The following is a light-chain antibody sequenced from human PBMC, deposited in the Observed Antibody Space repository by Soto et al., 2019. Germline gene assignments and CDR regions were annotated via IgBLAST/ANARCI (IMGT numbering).Light chain of an antibody. V-gene: IGLV1-51*01. CDR1: NXNIGNNY. CDR2: DIN. Sequence: QSVLTQPPSVSAAPGQKVTISCSGSNXNIGNNYVSWYQQLPGTAPKLLIYDINNRPSGIPDRFSGSKSGTSATLGITGLQTGDEADYYCGTWDSSLSAYVFGTGTKVTVL. J-gene: IGLJ1*01. CDR3: GTWDSSLSAYV.